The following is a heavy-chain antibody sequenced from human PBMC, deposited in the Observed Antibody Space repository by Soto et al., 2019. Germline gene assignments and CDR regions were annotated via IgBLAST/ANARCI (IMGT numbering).Heavy chain of an antibody. CDR3: ARHGGNRVATMDFDY. CDR2: IYYSGST. V-gene: IGHV4-59*08. Sequence: SETLSLTCTVSGGSISSYYWSWIRQPPGKGLEWIGYIYYSGSTNYNPSLKSRVTISVDTSKNQFSLKLSSVTAADTAVYYCARHGGNRVATMDFDYWGQGTLVTVSS. CDR1: GGSISSYY. D-gene: IGHD5-12*01. J-gene: IGHJ4*02.